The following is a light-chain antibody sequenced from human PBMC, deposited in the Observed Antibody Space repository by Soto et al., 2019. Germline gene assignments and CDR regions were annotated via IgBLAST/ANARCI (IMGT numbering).Light chain of an antibody. J-gene: IGKJ4*01. Sequence: EIVLTQSPGTLPLSPGERATLSCRASQSVNSNYLAWYQQKPGQAPRLLIYGISSRATGIPDRFSGSGSGTDFTLTISRLEPEDFAVYYCQQYGSYPLTFGGGTKVEIK. CDR1: QSVNSNY. CDR2: GIS. V-gene: IGKV3-20*01. CDR3: QQYGSYPLT.